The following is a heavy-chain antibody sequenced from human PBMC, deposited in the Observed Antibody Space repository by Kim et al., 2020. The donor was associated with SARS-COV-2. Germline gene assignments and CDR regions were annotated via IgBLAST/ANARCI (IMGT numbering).Heavy chain of an antibody. D-gene: IGHD3-10*01. V-gene: IGHV3-30*04. Sequence: GGSLRLSCAASGFTFSSYAMHWVRQAPGKGLEWMAVISYDGSNKYYADSVKGRFTISRDNSKNTLYLQMNSLRAEDTAVYYCATHYYGSVSYFVDYWGQGTLVTVSS. CDR3: ATHYYGSVSYFVDY. CDR2: ISYDGSNK. J-gene: IGHJ4*02. CDR1: GFTFSSYA.